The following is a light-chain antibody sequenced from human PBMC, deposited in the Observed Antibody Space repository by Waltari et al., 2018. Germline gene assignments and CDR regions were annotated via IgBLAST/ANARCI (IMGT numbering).Light chain of an antibody. J-gene: IGLJ3*02. Sequence: QTVVTQEPSFSVSPGGTVTLNCGLNSASVSTYYYHSWYQQTPGQAPRTLIYSTNTRSSGVPDRFSGSILGNKAALTITGAQADDESDYYCVLYMGSGIWVFGGGTKLTVL. CDR1: SASVSTYYY. V-gene: IGLV8-61*01. CDR3: VLYMGSGIWV. CDR2: STN.